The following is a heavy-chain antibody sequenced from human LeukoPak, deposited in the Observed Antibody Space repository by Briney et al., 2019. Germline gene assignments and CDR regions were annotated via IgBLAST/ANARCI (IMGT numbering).Heavy chain of an antibody. D-gene: IGHD2-21*02. V-gene: IGHV4-4*07. CDR2: IYTSGST. Sequence: PSETLSLTCTVSGGSISRYYWSWIRQPAGKGLEWIGRIYTSGSTNYNPSLKSRVTMSVDTSKNQFSLKLTSVTAADTAVYYCARDPGDYPPYYFDYWGQGTLVTVSS. CDR1: GGSISRYY. CDR3: ARDPGDYPPYYFDY. J-gene: IGHJ4*02.